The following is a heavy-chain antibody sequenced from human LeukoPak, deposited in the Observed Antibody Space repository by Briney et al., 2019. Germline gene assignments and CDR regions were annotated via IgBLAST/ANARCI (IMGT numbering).Heavy chain of an antibody. CDR2: TSHDGSKK. Sequence: GRSLRLSCSASGLTFSTYAMHWFRQAPGKGLEWVAVTSHDGSKKNYADSVKGRFAISRDNSKNTLYLEMHSLRVEDTAVYYCAKTFLEQWLVHYWGQGTLVTVSS. CDR3: AKTFLEQWLVHY. J-gene: IGHJ4*02. CDR1: GLTFSTYA. V-gene: IGHV3-30*07. D-gene: IGHD6-19*01.